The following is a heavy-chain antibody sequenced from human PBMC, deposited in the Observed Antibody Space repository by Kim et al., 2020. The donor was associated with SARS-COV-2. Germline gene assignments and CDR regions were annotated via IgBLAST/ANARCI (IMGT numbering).Heavy chain of an antibody. CDR2: ITWDGGST. V-gene: IGHV3-43*01. CDR3: AKAGSRGNWSGGSCYVDY. CDR1: GFTFDDCT. D-gene: IGHD2-15*01. J-gene: IGHJ4*03. Sequence: GGSLRLSCAASGFTFDDCTMHWVRQAPGKGLEWVSLITWDGGSTYYADSVKGRFTISRDNSKNSLYLQMNSLRTEDTALYYCAKAGSRGNWSGGSCYVDYWGQGTLVTVSS.